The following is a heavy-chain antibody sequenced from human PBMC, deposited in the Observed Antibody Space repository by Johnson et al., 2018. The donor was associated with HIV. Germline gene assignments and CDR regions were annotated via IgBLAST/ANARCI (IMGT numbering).Heavy chain of an antibody. V-gene: IGHV3-66*01. D-gene: IGHD6-6*01. CDR1: GFTVSSNY. J-gene: IGHJ3*02. CDR3: ARDGYSSSSFGAFDI. Sequence: VQLVESGGGLVQPGGSLRLSCAASGFTVSSNYMSWVRQAPGKGLEWVSVIYSGGSTYYADSVKGRFTISRDNSKNTLYLQMNSRRAEDTAVYYCARDGYSSSSFGAFDIWGQGTMVTVSS. CDR2: IYSGGST.